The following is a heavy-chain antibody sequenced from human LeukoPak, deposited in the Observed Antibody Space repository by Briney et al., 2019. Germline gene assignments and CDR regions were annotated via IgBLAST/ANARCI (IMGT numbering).Heavy chain of an antibody. CDR2: INPNSGGT. CDR3: ARGYYDSSGPSYYYYGMDV. V-gene: IGHV1-2*02. Sequence: ASVKVSCKASGYTFTGYYMHWVRQAPGQGLEWMGWINPNSGGTNYAQKFQGRVTMTRDTSISTAYMELSRLRSDDTAVYYCARGYYDSSGPSYYYYGMDVWGQGTTVTVSS. J-gene: IGHJ6*02. D-gene: IGHD3-22*01. CDR1: GYTFTGYY.